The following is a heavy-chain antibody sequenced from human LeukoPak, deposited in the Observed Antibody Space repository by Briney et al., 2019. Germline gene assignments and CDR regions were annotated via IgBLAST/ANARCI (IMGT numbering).Heavy chain of an antibody. CDR3: ARGLLRYSGYDYGFDY. J-gene: IGHJ4*02. Sequence: GRCLRLSCAASGFTFSSYGMHWVRQAPGKGLEWVAVIWYDGSNKYYADSVKGRFTISRDNSKNTLYLQMNSLRAEDTAVYYCARGLLRYSGYDYGFDYWGQGTLVTVSS. V-gene: IGHV3-33*01. D-gene: IGHD5-12*01. CDR1: GFTFSSYG. CDR2: IWYDGSNK.